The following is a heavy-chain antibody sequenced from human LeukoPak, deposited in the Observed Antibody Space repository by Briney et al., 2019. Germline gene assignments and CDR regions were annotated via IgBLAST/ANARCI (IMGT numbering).Heavy chain of an antibody. Sequence: SETLSLTCAVYGGSFRDYYWSWVRQPPGKGLEWIGEMNEGPSASYNPSLKSRVTISRDTSTNQFSLKLSSVTAADTAVYYCARGGEVGATSGEFDYWGQGTLVTVSS. CDR1: GGSFRDYY. J-gene: IGHJ4*02. CDR3: ARGGEVGATSGEFDY. V-gene: IGHV4-34*01. D-gene: IGHD1-26*01. CDR2: MNEGPSA.